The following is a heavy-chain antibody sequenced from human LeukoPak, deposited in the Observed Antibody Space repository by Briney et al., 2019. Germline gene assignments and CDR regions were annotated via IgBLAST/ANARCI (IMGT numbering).Heavy chain of an antibody. CDR2: INYSGNT. CDR3: ARSSGTGTFSY. Sequence: SETLSLTCTVSGGSISSSSYYWGWIRQPPGKGLEWIGSINYSGNTYYNPSLKSRVTISVDMSENQVSLKLRSVTAADTAVYYCARSSGTGTFSYWGQGTLVTVSS. V-gene: IGHV4-39*01. CDR1: GGSISSSSYY. J-gene: IGHJ4*02. D-gene: IGHD6-25*01.